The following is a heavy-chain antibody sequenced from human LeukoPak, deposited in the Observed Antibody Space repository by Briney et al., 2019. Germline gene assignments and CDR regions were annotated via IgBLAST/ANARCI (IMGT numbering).Heavy chain of an antibody. D-gene: IGHD2-2*03. J-gene: IGHJ4*02. Sequence: GGSLRLSCAASGFTFSSYWMHWVRQAPGEGLVYVSRINSDGTSTTYADSVKGRFTISRDNARNTLYMQMNSLRAEDTAVYYCARATLDIVGATRTFDYWGQGTLVTVSS. V-gene: IGHV3-74*01. CDR3: ARATLDIVGATRTFDY. CDR2: INSDGTST. CDR1: GFTFSSYW.